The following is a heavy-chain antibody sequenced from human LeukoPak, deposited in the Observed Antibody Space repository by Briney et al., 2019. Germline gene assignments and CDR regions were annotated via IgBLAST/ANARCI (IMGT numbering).Heavy chain of an antibody. CDR1: GGSFSGYY. J-gene: IGHJ3*02. Sequence: SETLSLTCAVYGGSFSGYYWSWIRQPPGKGLEWIGEINHSGSTNYNPSLKSRVTISVDTSKNQFSLKLSSVNAADTAVYYCARVLRWYQLLYCHDFNSWGQGTMVTVSS. CDR2: INHSGST. V-gene: IGHV4-34*01. CDR3: ARVLRWYQLLYCHDFNS. D-gene: IGHD2-2*02.